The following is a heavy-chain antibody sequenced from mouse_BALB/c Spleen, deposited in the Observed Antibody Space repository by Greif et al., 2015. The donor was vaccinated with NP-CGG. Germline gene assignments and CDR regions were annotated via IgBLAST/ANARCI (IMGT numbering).Heavy chain of an antibody. Sequence: LVESGPELVKPGASVKISCKASGYTFTDYYINWVNQKPGQGLEWIGWIYPGSGNTKYNEKLEGKATLTVDTSSSTAYMQFSSLTSEDTAVYFCARRTGTEAMDYWGQGTSVTVSS. CDR1: GYTFTDYY. CDR3: ARRTGTEAMDY. D-gene: IGHD4-1*01. V-gene: IGHV1-84*02. J-gene: IGHJ4*01. CDR2: IYPGSGNT.